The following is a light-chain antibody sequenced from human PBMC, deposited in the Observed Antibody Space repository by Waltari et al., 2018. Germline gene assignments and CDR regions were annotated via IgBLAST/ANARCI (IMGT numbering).Light chain of an antibody. J-gene: IGKJ5*01. V-gene: IGKV3-20*01. CDR2: GAS. Sequence: EIVLTQSPGTLSLSPGERATLSCRASQSVRSNYLAWYQQKPGQAPRLLIYGASSRATGIPDRFSGSGSGTDFTLTISRLEPEDFAVYYCQQYDSSLITFGQGTRLEIK. CDR3: QQYDSSLIT. CDR1: QSVRSNY.